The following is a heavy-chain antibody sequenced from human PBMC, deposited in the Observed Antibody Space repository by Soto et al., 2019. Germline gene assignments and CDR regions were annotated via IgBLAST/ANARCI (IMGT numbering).Heavy chain of an antibody. CDR1: GFTFSSYA. D-gene: IGHD7-27*01. J-gene: IGHJ3*02. Sequence: QVQLVESGGGVVQPGRSLRLSCAASGFTFSSYAMHWVRQAPGKGLEWVAVISYDGSNKYYADSVKGRFTISRDNSKNTLYLQMNSLRAEDTAVYYCAREGGDDAFDIWGRGTMVTVSS. CDR2: ISYDGSNK. V-gene: IGHV3-30-3*01. CDR3: AREGGDDAFDI.